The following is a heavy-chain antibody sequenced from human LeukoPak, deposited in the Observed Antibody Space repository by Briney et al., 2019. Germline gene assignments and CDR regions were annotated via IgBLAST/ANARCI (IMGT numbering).Heavy chain of an antibody. CDR3: ARRALLITFGGVIVRDAFDI. V-gene: IGHV4-34*01. J-gene: IGHJ3*02. Sequence: PSETLSLTCAVYGGSFSGYYWSWIRQPPGKGLEWIGEINHSGSTNYNPSLKSRVTISVDTSKNQFSLKLSSVTAADTAVYYCARRALLITFGGVIVRDAFDIWGQGTMVTVSS. CDR1: GGSFSGYY. D-gene: IGHD3-16*02. CDR2: INHSGST.